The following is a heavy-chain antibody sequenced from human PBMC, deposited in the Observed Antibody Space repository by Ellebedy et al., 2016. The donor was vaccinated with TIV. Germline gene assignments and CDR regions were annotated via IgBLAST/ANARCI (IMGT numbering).Heavy chain of an antibody. CDR3: ARVGPSYCGGDCYSYFDY. CDR2: IYHSGST. CDR1: GGSISSGGYS. D-gene: IGHD2-21*02. J-gene: IGHJ4*02. Sequence: LRLXCAVSGGSISSGGYSWSWIQQPPGKGLEWIGYIYHSGSTYYNPSLKSRVTISVDRSKNQFSLKLSSVTAADTAVYYCARVGPSYCGGDCYSYFDYWGQGTLVTVSS. V-gene: IGHV4-30-2*01.